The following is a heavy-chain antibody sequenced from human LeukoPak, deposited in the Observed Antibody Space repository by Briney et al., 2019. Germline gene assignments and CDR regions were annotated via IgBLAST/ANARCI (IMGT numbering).Heavy chain of an antibody. Sequence: SETLSLTCTVSGYSISSGYYWGWIRQPPGKGLEWIGSIYHSGSTYYNPSLKSRVTISVDTSKNQFSLKLSSMTAADTAVYYCARARFYYDTSGYDNWFGPWGQGTLVTVSS. CDR1: GYSISSGYY. J-gene: IGHJ5*02. CDR2: IYHSGST. V-gene: IGHV4-38-2*02. D-gene: IGHD3-22*01. CDR3: ARARFYYDTSGYDNWFGP.